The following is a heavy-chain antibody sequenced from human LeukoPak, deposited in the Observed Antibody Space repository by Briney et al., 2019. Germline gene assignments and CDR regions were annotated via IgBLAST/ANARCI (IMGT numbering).Heavy chain of an antibody. Sequence: GGSLRLSCAASGFTFSSYSMSWVRQAPGKGLEWVSSISGSNTYTYYADSVKGRFTISRDNAKNSLYLQMNSLRAEDTAVYYCARGKLGGVGNWCDAWGQGTLVTVSS. CDR2: ISGSNTYT. CDR3: ARGKLGGVGNWCDA. CDR1: GFTFSSYS. J-gene: IGHJ5*02. D-gene: IGHD3-16*01. V-gene: IGHV3-21*01.